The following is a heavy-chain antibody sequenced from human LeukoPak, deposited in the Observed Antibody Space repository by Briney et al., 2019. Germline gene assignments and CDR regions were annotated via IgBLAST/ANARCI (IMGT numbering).Heavy chain of an antibody. CDR3: ARDGPDGDYVAFDY. CDR1: GGSFSGYY. J-gene: IGHJ4*02. CDR2: INHSGST. V-gene: IGHV4-34*01. D-gene: IGHD4-17*01. Sequence: SETLSLTCAVYGGSFSGYYWSWIRQPPGKGLEWIGEINHSGSTNYNPSLKSRVTIPVDTSKNQFSLKLSSVTAADTAVYYCARDGPDGDYVAFDYWGQGTLVTVSS.